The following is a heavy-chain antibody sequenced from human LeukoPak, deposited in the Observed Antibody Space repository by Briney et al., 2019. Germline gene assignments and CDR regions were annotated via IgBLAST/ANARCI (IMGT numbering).Heavy chain of an antibody. CDR2: ISAYNGNT. J-gene: IGHJ3*02. Sequence: ASVKVSCKASGYTFTSYGISWVRQAPGQGLEWMGWISAYNGNTNYAQKLQGRVTMTTDTSTSTAYMELRSLRSDDTAVYYCARDIVVVPAAKPKGFDIWGQGTMVTVSS. CDR3: ARDIVVVPAAKPKGFDI. CDR1: GYTFTSYG. D-gene: IGHD2-2*01. V-gene: IGHV1-18*01.